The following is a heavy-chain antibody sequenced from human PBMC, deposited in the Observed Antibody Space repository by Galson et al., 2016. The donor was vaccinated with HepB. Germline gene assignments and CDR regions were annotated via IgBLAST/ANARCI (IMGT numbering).Heavy chain of an antibody. Sequence: SLRLSCAATGFTFSRFAMHWVRQAPGKGLEWVACITARSGYIYYADFVEGRFTISRDNAMNSPYLQMNGLRVEDSAVYYCARDSGAMGNPTKTIDNWGQGTLVTVSS. CDR3: ARDSGAMGNPTKTIDN. CDR1: GFTFSRFA. CDR2: ITARSGYI. V-gene: IGHV3-21*06. J-gene: IGHJ4*02. D-gene: IGHD5-12*01.